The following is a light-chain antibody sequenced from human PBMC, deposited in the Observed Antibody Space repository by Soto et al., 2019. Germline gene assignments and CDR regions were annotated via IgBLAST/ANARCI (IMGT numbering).Light chain of an antibody. CDR1: QSFSSD. CDR3: QQRSTWWT. V-gene: IGKV3-11*01. Sequence: EIVLTQSPATLSFSPWERATLSCRASQSFSSDLAWYQQKPGQAPRLLIYGASNRANGIPARFSGSGSGTDFTLTISSLEPEDSAVYYCQQRSTWWTFGQGTNVEIK. CDR2: GAS. J-gene: IGKJ1*01.